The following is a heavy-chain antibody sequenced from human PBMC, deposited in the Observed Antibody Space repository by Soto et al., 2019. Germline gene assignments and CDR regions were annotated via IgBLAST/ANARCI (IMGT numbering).Heavy chain of an antibody. V-gene: IGHV1-3*01. D-gene: IGHD2-2*01. CDR2: INPGNGDT. Sequence: ASVKVSCKTSGYSFTKYGLHWVRQAPGQRPEWMGWINPGNGDTKYSQRFQGRVTITRDTSATTAYMELSSLRSEDSAVFYCARTDCSSTSCYNYYYYGMDVWGQGTTVTVSS. CDR1: GYSFTKYG. J-gene: IGHJ6*02. CDR3: ARTDCSSTSCYNYYYYGMDV.